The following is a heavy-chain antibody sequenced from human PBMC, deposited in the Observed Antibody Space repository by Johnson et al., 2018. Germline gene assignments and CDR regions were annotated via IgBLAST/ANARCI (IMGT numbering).Heavy chain of an antibody. J-gene: IGHJ6*02. CDR2: LWYAGSNK. CDR1: GFTFSSYG. CDR3: ARTPRFLEWLFGGMDV. D-gene: IGHD3-3*01. V-gene: IGHV3-33*01. Sequence: QVQLVQSGGGVVQPGRSXRLSCAASGFTFSSYGMHWVRQAPGKGLEWVAVLWYAGSNKYYAASVKGRFTISRDNSKHTLYLQMNSRRAEDTAVYYCARTPRFLEWLFGGMDVWGQGTTVTVSS.